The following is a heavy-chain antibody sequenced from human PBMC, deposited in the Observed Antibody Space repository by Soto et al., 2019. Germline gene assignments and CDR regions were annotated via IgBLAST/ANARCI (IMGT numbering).Heavy chain of an antibody. V-gene: IGHV1-18*01. CDR3: ARDQAMAQFDY. D-gene: IGHD5-18*01. Sequence: QVQLVQSGAEVKKPGASVKVSCKASGYTFTSYGISWVRQAPGQGLEWVGWINAYNGNTKYAQKRQDRLTMTTDTSTSTAYMELRSLRSDDTAVYYCARDQAMAQFDYWGQGTLVTVSS. CDR2: INAYNGNT. J-gene: IGHJ4*02. CDR1: GYTFTSYG.